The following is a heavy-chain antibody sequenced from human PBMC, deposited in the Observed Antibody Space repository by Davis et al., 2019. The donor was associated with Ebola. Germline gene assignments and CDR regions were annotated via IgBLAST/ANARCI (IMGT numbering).Heavy chain of an antibody. Sequence: GRFTISRDNAKNSLYLQMNSLRAEDTAVYYCARDTYCSSTSCLFSTGEFIDYWGQGTLVTVSS. CDR3: ARDTYCSSTSCLFSTGEFIDY. V-gene: IGHV3-11*06. J-gene: IGHJ4*02. D-gene: IGHD2-2*01.